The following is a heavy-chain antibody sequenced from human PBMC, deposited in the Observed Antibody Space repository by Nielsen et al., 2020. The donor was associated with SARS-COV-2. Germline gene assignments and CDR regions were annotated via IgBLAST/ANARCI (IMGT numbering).Heavy chain of an antibody. J-gene: IGHJ3*02. CDR1: GGSLSSRNYS. V-gene: IGHV4-39*02. D-gene: IGHD2-2*01. CDR2: IYYSGSV. Sequence: GSLRLSCTVSGGSLSSRNYSWGWIRQPPGKGLEWIGTIYYSGSVSYNPSLRSRVTISVDTSKKHFSLKLTSVTAADTAVYFCARGDIAVVPAAMFRGDDAFDIWGQGTMVRVSS. CDR3: ARGDIAVVPAAMFRGDDAFDI.